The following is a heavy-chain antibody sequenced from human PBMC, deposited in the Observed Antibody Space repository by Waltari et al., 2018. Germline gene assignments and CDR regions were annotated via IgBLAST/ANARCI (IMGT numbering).Heavy chain of an antibody. Sequence: QVQLVQSGAEVKKPGSSVKVSCKASGGTFGRLAISWVRQAAGEGLEWMGGIIPKSGASNYAQKFQGRVTITADDCTSIAYMEMSSLSFEDTAMYFCATDTSPPYWGQGTLVIVSS. CDR2: IIPKSGAS. CDR3: ATDTSPPY. J-gene: IGHJ4*02. CDR1: GGTFGRLA. D-gene: IGHD2-2*01. V-gene: IGHV1-69*01.